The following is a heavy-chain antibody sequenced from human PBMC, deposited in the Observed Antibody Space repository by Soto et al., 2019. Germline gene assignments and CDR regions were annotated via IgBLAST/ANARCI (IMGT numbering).Heavy chain of an antibody. Sequence: SETLSLTCAVSGGSISSGGYYWSWIRQHPGKGLEWIGYIYYSGSTYYNPSLKSRVTISVDTSKNQFSLKLSSVTAADTAVYYCARDPAEDYYDSSGYYLYAFDIWVQGTMVTVSS. CDR2: IYYSGST. J-gene: IGHJ3*02. CDR3: ARDPAEDYYDSSGYYLYAFDI. CDR1: GGSISSGGYY. D-gene: IGHD3-22*01. V-gene: IGHV4-31*11.